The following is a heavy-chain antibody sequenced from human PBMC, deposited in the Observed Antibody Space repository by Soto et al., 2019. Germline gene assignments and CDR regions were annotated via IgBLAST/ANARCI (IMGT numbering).Heavy chain of an antibody. CDR2: INSDGSST. D-gene: IGHD3-22*01. CDR1: GFIFSNCW. Sequence: GGSLRLSCVASGFIFSNCWMHWVRQAPGMGLVWVSHINSDGSSTTYADSVKGRFTISRDNAKNTLYLQMNSLRAEDTAVYYCVRAIGYYGMAVWGRGTTVTVSS. V-gene: IGHV3-74*01. J-gene: IGHJ6*02. CDR3: VRAIGYYGMAV.